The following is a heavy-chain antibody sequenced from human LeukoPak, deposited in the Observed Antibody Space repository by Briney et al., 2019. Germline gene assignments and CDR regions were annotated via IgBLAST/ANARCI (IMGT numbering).Heavy chain of an antibody. CDR2: IKSKTDGGTT. Sequence: GGSLRLSCAASGFTFSNARMSWVRQAPGKGLEWVGRIKSKTDGGTTDYAAPVKGRFTISRDDSKNTLYLQMNSLKTEDTAVYYCTTEEADSYGPFDYWGQGTLVTVSS. J-gene: IGHJ4*02. V-gene: IGHV3-15*01. CDR1: GFTFSNAR. CDR3: TTEEADSYGPFDY. D-gene: IGHD5-18*01.